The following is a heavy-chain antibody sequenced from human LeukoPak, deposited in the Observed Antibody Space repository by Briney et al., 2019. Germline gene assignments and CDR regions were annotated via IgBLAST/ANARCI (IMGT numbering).Heavy chain of an antibody. D-gene: IGHD3-22*01. CDR3: ANDYYNSSGYYYEYFQH. Sequence: GGSLRLSCAASGLTVSSNYMSWVRQAPGKGLEWVSVIYSGGSTYYADSVKGRFTISRDNSKNTLYLQMNSLRAEDTAVYYCANDYYNSSGYYYEYFQHWGQGTLVTVSS. CDR2: IYSGGST. J-gene: IGHJ1*01. CDR1: GLTVSSNY. V-gene: IGHV3-53*01.